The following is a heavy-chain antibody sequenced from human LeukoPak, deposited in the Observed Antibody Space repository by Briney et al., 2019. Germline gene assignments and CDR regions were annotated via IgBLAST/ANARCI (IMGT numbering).Heavy chain of an antibody. CDR1: GGSISSGDYY. D-gene: IGHD2-2*01. J-gene: IGHJ6*03. V-gene: IGHV4-30-4*08. CDR2: IYYSGST. CDR3: ARTVVPAAPAYYYYMDV. Sequence: SETLSLTCTVSGGSISSGDYYWSWIRQSPGKGLEWIGYIYYSGSTYYNPSLKSRVTISVDTSKNQFSLKLSSVTAADTAVYYCARTVVPAAPAYYYYMDVWGKGTTVTVSS.